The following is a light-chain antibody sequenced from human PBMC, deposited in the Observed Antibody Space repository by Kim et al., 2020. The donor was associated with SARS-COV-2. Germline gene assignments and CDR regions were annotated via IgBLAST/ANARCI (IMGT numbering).Light chain of an antibody. CDR2: DAS. CDR1: QVISRH. V-gene: IGKV1-16*02. J-gene: IGKJ4*01. Sequence: ASVGDRVTITCRASQVISRHLAWFQQTPEKPPKTLIDDASSLQSGVSSKFSGSGSGTEFTLTIKDLQPEDFATYYCQPYSSYPPSFGGGTKVDIK. CDR3: QPYSSYPPS.